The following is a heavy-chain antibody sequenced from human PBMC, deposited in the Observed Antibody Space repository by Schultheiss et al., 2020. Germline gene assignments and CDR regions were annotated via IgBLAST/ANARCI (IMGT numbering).Heavy chain of an antibody. CDR3: ARRGDPYCSGGSCYIRSPIGWFDP. V-gene: IGHV4-59*05. Sequence: SETLSLTCAVYGGSISSYYWSWIRQPPGKGLEWIGSIYYSGSTYYNPSLKSRVTISVDTSKNQFSLKLSSVTAADTAVYYCARRGDPYCSGGSCYIRSPIGWFDPWGQGTLVTVPS. J-gene: IGHJ5*02. CDR1: GGSISSYY. CDR2: IYYSGST. D-gene: IGHD2-15*01.